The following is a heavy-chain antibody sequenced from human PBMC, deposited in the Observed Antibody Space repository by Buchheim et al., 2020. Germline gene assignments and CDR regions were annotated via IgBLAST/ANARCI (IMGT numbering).Heavy chain of an antibody. V-gene: IGHV4-34*01. D-gene: IGHD3-3*01. CDR3: ARGPIFGVVIPYYYYGMDV. J-gene: IGHJ6*02. CDR2: INHSGST. CDR1: GGSFSGYY. Sequence: QVQLQQWGAGLLKPSETLPLTCAVYGGSFSGYYWSWIRQPPGKGLEWIGEINHSGSTNYNPSLKSRVTISVDTSKNQFSLKLSSVTAADTAVYYCARGPIFGVVIPYYYYGMDVWGQGTT.